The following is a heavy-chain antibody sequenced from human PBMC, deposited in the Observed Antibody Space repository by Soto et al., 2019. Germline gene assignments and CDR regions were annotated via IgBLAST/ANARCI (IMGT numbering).Heavy chain of an antibody. Sequence: EVQLVESGGGLVQPGGSLRLSCAASGFTFSSHYMNWVRQAPGKGLERVWFIRSDSSTKYYRDSDKGRFTISRDNAKNSLYPQMNSLRDEDTPVYYCSRKFDLCGRGTLVTVSS. V-gene: IGHV3-48*02. CDR2: IRSDSSTK. J-gene: IGHJ2*01. CDR1: GFTFSSHY. CDR3: SRKFDL.